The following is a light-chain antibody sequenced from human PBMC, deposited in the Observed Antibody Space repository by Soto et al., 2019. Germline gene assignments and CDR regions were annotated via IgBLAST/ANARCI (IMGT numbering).Light chain of an antibody. J-gene: IGLJ2*01. Sequence: QSALTQPPSASGSPGQSVTISCTGTSSDVGGYNYVSWYQQHPGKAPKVMIYEVNKRPSGVPDRFSGSKSANTASLTVSGLQAEDEADYYCSSYTDNSNFVVFGGGTKLTVL. CDR3: SSYTDNSNFVV. V-gene: IGLV2-8*01. CDR1: SSDVGGYNY. CDR2: EVN.